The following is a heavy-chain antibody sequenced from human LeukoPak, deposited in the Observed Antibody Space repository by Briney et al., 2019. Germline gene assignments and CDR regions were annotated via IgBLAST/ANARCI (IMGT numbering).Heavy chain of an antibody. D-gene: IGHD1-26*01. V-gene: IGHV1-69*05. CDR3: ARVGDSGSCSGAFDI. CDR2: IIPIFGTA. CDR1: GGTFSSYA. Sequence: SVKVSCKASGGTFSSYAISWVRQAPGQGLEWMGGIIPIFGTANYAQKFQGRVTITTDESTSTAYMELSSLRSEDTAVYYCARVGDSGSCSGAFDIWGQGTMVTVSS. J-gene: IGHJ3*02.